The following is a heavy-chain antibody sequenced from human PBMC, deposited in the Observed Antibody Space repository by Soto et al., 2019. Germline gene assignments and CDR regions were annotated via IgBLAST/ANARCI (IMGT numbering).Heavy chain of an antibody. J-gene: IGHJ3*02. CDR2: ISLYNGNT. CDR1: GYTFISYG. CDR3: ARDQTKWLTDAFDI. Sequence: HVQLVQSGAEVKKPGASLKVSCKASGYTFISYGVSWVRQAPGQGLERLGGISLYNGNTNYAQKFQGRITMTTDTSTSTVYMDLRSLRTDDTAVYFCARDQTKWLTDAFDIWGQGTMVVVSS. V-gene: IGHV1-18*01. D-gene: IGHD5-12*01.